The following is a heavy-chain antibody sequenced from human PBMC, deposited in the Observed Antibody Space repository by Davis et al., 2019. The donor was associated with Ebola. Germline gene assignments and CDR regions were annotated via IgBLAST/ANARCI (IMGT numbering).Heavy chain of an antibody. CDR1: GFTFSSYA. CDR3: AKDTWYSSSWYSYYGMDV. V-gene: IGHV3-23*01. D-gene: IGHD6-13*01. Sequence: PGGSLRLSCAASGFTFSSYAMSWVRQAPGKGLEWVSAISGSGGSTYYADSVKGRFTISRDNSKNTLYLQMNSLRAEDTAVYYCAKDTWYSSSWYSYYGMDVWGQGTTVTVSS. J-gene: IGHJ6*02. CDR2: ISGSGGST.